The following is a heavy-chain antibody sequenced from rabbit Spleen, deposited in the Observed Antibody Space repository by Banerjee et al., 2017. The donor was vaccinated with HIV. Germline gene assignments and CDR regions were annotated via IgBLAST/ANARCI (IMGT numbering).Heavy chain of an antibody. Sequence: QQQLVESGGGLVLPGGSLKLSCKASGFDFSRYGVSWVRQTPGKGLEWIGYIDPIFGRTYYASWVDGRFTISRHNAQNTLFLQLNSLTAADTATYFCVREVAAKFSLWGQGTLVTVS. CDR3: VREVAAKFSL. CDR1: GFDFSRYG. V-gene: IGHV1S47*01. J-gene: IGHJ4*01. D-gene: IGHD4-1*01. CDR2: IDPIFGRT.